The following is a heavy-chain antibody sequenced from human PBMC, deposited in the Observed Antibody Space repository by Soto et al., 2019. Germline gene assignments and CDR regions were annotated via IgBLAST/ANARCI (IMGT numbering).Heavy chain of an antibody. Sequence: SETLSLTCIVSGGSLNHYYWSWIRQSPGKGLEWIGYIYYSGSTTFSPSLRSRVTILLDTSRNQFSLTLNSVTAADTAVYYCARWPNTSSSARAFDIWGQGTMVTVSS. D-gene: IGHD6-6*01. V-gene: IGHV4-59*01. CDR1: GGSLNHYY. CDR2: IYYSGST. J-gene: IGHJ3*02. CDR3: ARWPNTSSSARAFDI.